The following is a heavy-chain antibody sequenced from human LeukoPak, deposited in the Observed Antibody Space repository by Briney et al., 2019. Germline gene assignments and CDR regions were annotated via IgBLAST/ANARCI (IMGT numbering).Heavy chain of an antibody. D-gene: IGHD2-2*01. J-gene: IGHJ6*02. Sequence: SETLSLTCTVSGGSMSSYYWSWIRQPPGKGLEWIGYIYYSGSTKYNPSLKSRVTISVDTSKNQFSLKLISVNAEDTAVYYCARHQVVAHYNYGMDVWGQGTTVTVSS. CDR3: ARHQVVAHYNYGMDV. CDR1: GGSMSSYY. V-gene: IGHV4-59*08. CDR2: IYYSGST.